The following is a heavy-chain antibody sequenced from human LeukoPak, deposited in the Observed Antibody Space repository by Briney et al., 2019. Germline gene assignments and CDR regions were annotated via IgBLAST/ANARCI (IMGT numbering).Heavy chain of an antibody. CDR2: INPNSGGT. V-gene: IGHV1-2*05. CDR3: ARGVQITMIVVVIPSDY. CDR1: GYTFTGYY. Sequence: VASVKVSCKASGYTFTGYYMHWVRQAPGQGLEWMGRINPNSGGTNYAQKFQGRVTMTRDTSISTAYMELSRLRSDDTGVYYCARGVQITMIVVVIPSDYWGQGTLVTVSS. J-gene: IGHJ4*02. D-gene: IGHD3-22*01.